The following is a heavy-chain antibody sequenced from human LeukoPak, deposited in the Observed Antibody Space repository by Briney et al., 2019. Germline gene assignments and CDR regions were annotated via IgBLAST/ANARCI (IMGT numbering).Heavy chain of an antibody. D-gene: IGHD5-24*01. CDR2: ISGSGGST. CDR3: ARDRVDGSNDY. Sequence: PGGSLRLSCAASGFTFSSYGMSWVRQAPGKGLEWVSAISGSGGSTYYADSVKGRFTISRDNTKNSVYLQMSGLRAEDTAIYYCARDRVDGSNDYWGQGTLVTVSS. CDR1: GFTFSSYG. J-gene: IGHJ4*02. V-gene: IGHV3-23*01.